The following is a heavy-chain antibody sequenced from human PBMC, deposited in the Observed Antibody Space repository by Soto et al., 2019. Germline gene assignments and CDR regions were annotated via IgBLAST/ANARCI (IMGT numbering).Heavy chain of an antibody. CDR3: ARGTYFDR. Sequence: GGSLRLSCSASGFTFNSYGFNWVRQAPGKGLEFVSSITTNGLGTNYADSVRGRFTISRDTSKNTVYLHMTSLSAEDTAVYYCARGTYFDRWGQGTLVTVSS. D-gene: IGHD3-10*01. J-gene: IGHJ4*02. CDR2: ITTNGLGT. V-gene: IGHV3-64D*06. CDR1: GFTFNSYG.